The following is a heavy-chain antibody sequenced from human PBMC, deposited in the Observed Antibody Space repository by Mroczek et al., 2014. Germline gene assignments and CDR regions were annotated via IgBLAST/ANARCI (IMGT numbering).Heavy chain of an antibody. Sequence: ESGGGVVQPGRSLRLSCAAPGFTFSSYGMHWVRQAPGKGLEWVAVIWYDGSNKYYADSVKGRFTISRDNSKNTLYLQMNSLRAEDTAVYYCARERPSHDAFDIWGQGTMVTVSS. CDR2: IWYDGSNK. D-gene: IGHD1-1*01. J-gene: IGHJ3*02. CDR1: GFTFSSYG. CDR3: ARERPSHDAFDI. V-gene: IGHV3-33*01.